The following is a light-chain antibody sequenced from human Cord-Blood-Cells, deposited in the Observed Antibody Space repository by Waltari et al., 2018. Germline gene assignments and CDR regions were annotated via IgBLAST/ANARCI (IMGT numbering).Light chain of an antibody. Sequence: QSALTQPASVSGSPGQSITIPCTGTSTDVGRYNLVSWYQQHPGKAPKLMIYEGSKRPAGVSNRLSGSKSGNTASLTISGLQAEDEADYYCCSYAGSSTYVFGTGTKVTVL. CDR2: EGS. CDR3: CSYAGSSTYV. V-gene: IGLV2-23*01. CDR1: STDVGRYNL. J-gene: IGLJ1*01.